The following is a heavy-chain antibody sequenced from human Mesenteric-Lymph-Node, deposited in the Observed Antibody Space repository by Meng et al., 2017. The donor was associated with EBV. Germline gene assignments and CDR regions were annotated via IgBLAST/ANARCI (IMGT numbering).Heavy chain of an antibody. V-gene: IGHV4-30-4*01. Sequence: QVRRQESGPGLVKPSPTVSLTCAGSGGSIAGGSYWSWVRQPPGKGLEWIAFIHYSGDTYYNPSLKSRLTISVDTSKDQFSLRLRSVTAADTAVYYCARRSGSYYGYFDYWGQGTLVTVSS. J-gene: IGHJ4*02. CDR3: ARRSGSYYGYFDY. CDR1: GGSIAGGSY. CDR2: IHYSGDT. D-gene: IGHD1-26*01.